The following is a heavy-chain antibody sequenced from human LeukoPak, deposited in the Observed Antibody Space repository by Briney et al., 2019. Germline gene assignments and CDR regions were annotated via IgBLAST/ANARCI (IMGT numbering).Heavy chain of an antibody. CDR1: GFTFSSYS. J-gene: IGHJ6*04. D-gene: IGHD3-10*02. V-gene: IGHV3-48*01. Sequence: GGSLRLSCAASGFTFSSYSMNWVRQAPGKGLEWVSYISGYSSTIYYADSIKGRFTISRDNAKNSLYLQMNSLRAEDTAVYYCAELGITMIGGVWGKGTTVTISS. CDR3: AELGITMIGGV. CDR2: ISGYSSTI.